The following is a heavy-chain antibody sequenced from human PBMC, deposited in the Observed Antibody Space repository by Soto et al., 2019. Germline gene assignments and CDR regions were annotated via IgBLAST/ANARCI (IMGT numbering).Heavy chain of an antibody. CDR2: ISYAVCDF. CDR3: AIARVADSSLDH. J-gene: IGHJ4*02. V-gene: IGHV3-33*04. CDR1: GFTFSNNA. Sequence: QVHLVESGGGVVQSGRPLRLSCEGSGFTFSNNAMHWVRQAPGKGLEWVAFISYAVCDFFYADALKGRFSVSRDNPKNTLFLHMNSPRADDTAVYYCAIARVADSSLDHWGQGTLVTVSS. D-gene: IGHD3-3*01.